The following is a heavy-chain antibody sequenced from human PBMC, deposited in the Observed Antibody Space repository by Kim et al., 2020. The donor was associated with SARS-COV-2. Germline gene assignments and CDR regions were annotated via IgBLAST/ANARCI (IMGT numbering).Heavy chain of an antibody. D-gene: IGHD3-10*01. CDR3: ARHSVRKYYGMDV. Sequence: SETLSLTCTVSGGSISSSSYYWGWIRQPPGKGLEWIGSIYYSGSTYYNPSLKSRVTISVDTSKNQFSLKLSSVTAADTAVYYCARHSVRKYYGMDVWGQGTTVTVSS. CDR1: GGSISSSSYY. V-gene: IGHV4-39*01. J-gene: IGHJ6*02. CDR2: IYYSGST.